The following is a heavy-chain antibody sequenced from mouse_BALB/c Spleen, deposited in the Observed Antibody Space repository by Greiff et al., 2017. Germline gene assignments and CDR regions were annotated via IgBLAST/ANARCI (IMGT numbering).Heavy chain of an antibody. D-gene: IGHD2-3*01. V-gene: IGHV3-2*02. CDR1: GYSITSDYA. J-gene: IGHJ4*01. CDR3: ARSPDGYYGAMDY. CDR2: ISYSGST. Sequence: EVKLMESGPGLVKPSQSLSLTCTVTGYSITSDYAWNWIRQFPGNKLEWMGYISYSGSTSYNPSLKSRISITRDTSKNQFFLQLNSVTTEDTATYYCARSPDGYYGAMDYWGQGTSVTVSS.